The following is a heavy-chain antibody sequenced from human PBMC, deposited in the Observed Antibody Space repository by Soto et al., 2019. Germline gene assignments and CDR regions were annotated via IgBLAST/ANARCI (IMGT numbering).Heavy chain of an antibody. Sequence: GGSLRLSCAASGFTFSNAWMNWVRQAPGKGLGWVGRIKGKTDGGTTDYAAPVKGRFTISRDDSKNTLYLQMNSLKTEDTAVYYCTTDEVIGGYSSGSLDYWGQGTLVTVSS. V-gene: IGHV3-15*07. CDR2: IKGKTDGGTT. J-gene: IGHJ4*02. CDR3: TTDEVIGGYSSGSLDY. D-gene: IGHD6-19*01. CDR1: GFTFSNAW.